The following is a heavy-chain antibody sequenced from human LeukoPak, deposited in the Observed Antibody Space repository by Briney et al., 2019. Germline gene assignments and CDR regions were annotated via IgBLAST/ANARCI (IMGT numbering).Heavy chain of an antibody. J-gene: IGHJ4*02. Sequence: SETLSLTCAVYGGSFSVYYWSWIRQPPGKGLELIGEINHSGSTNYNPSLKSRVTISVDTSKNQVSLNMSSVTAADTAVYYCARGHYYDSRSDYWGQGTLVTVSS. D-gene: IGHD3-22*01. V-gene: IGHV4-34*01. CDR3: ARGHYYDSRSDY. CDR1: GGSFSVYY. CDR2: INHSGST.